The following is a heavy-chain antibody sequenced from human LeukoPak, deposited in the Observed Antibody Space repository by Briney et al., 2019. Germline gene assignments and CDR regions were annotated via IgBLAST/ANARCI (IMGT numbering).Heavy chain of an antibody. CDR2: INWNGGSA. D-gene: IGHD2-8*01. J-gene: IGHJ6*03. Sequence: GGSLRLSCAASGFTFDDYGMSWVRQAPGKGLEWVSGINWNGGSAGYADSVKGRFTISRDNAKNSLYLQMNSLRAEDTALYYCARVDGRFYYYYYCMDVWGKGTTVTVSS. V-gene: IGHV3-20*04. CDR3: ARVDGRFYYYYYCMDV. CDR1: GFTFDDYG.